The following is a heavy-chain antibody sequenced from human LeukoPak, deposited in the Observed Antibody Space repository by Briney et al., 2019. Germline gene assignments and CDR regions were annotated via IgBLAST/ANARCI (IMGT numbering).Heavy chain of an antibody. CDR2: MNPNSGNT. CDR1: GYTFTSYD. V-gene: IGHV1-8*01. D-gene: IGHD3-10*01. J-gene: IGHJ4*02. CDR3: ARVGAPLWFGELPYVLDY. Sequence: ASVKVSCKASGYTFTSYDINWVRQATGQGLEWMGWMNPNSGNTGYAQKFQGRVTMTRDTSISTAYMELSRLRSDDTAVYYCARVGAPLWFGELPYVLDYWGQGTLVTVSS.